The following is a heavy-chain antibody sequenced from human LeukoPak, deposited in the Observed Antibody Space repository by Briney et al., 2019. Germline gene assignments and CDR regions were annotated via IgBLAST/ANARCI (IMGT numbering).Heavy chain of an antibody. CDR1: GFTFSSYG. CDR2: IRYDGSNK. D-gene: IGHD2-2*01. J-gene: IGHJ6*03. V-gene: IGHV3-30*02. Sequence: GGSLRLSCAASGFTFSSYGMHWVRQAPGKGLEWVAFIRYDGSNKYYADSVKGRFTISRDNSKNTLYLQMNSLRAEDTAVYYCAKDIIVVVPAQFYYYYYYMDVWGKGTTVTVSS. CDR3: AKDIIVVVPAQFYYYYYYMDV.